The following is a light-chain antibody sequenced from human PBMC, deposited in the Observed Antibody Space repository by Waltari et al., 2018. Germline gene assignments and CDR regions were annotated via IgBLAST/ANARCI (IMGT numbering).Light chain of an antibody. V-gene: IGKV2-28*01. CDR2: LGS. Sequence: DIVMTQSPLSLSVTPGEAASISCRSSQSLLHSNGYNYLDWYLQKPGQSPQLLIYLGSNRASGVPDRFSGSASGTDFTLKSSRVEAEDVGVYYCMQALQTPYTFGQGTKLEIK. CDR3: MQALQTPYT. J-gene: IGKJ2*01. CDR1: QSLLHSNGYNY.